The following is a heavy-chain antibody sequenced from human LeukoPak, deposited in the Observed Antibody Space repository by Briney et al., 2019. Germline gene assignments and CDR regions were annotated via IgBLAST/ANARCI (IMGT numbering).Heavy chain of an antibody. V-gene: IGHV3-21*01. CDR2: ISSGGSYI. CDR3: AKRSAESSGYFDY. CDR1: GFTFSSYS. Sequence: PGGSLRLSCAASGFTFSSYSMNWVRQAPGKGLEWVSSISSGGSYIYYADSVKGRFTTSRDNAKNSLYLQMNSLRAEDTAVYYCAKRSAESSGYFDYWGQGTLVTVSS. J-gene: IGHJ4*02. D-gene: IGHD6-19*01.